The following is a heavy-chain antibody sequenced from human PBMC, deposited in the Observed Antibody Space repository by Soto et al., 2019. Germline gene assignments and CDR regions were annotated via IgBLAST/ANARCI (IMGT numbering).Heavy chain of an antibody. D-gene: IGHD5-18*01. CDR3: ARVVSYVFDY. J-gene: IGHJ4*02. CDR1: GFTFRNYW. V-gene: IGHV3-7*03. Sequence: GGSLRLSCASSGFTFRNYWMSLVRQAPGKGLEWVADIRQDGSEKKYLDSVKGRFTISRDDSKNSLYLQMNSLKTEDTAVYYCARVVSYVFDYWGQGTPVTVSS. CDR2: IRQDGSEK.